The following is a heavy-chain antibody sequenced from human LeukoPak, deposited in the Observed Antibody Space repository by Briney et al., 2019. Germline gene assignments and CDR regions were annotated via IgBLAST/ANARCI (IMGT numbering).Heavy chain of an antibody. V-gene: IGHV3-21*01. Sequence: GGSLRLSCAASGFTFSSYSMNWVRQAPGKGLEWVSSISSSSSYIYYADSVKGRFTISRDNAKNSLYLQMNSLRAEDTAVYYCARGLGYCSGGSCYYLFDYWGQGTLVTVSS. CDR1: GFTFSSYS. J-gene: IGHJ4*02. CDR3: ARGLGYCSGGSCYYLFDY. D-gene: IGHD2-15*01. CDR2: ISSSSSYI.